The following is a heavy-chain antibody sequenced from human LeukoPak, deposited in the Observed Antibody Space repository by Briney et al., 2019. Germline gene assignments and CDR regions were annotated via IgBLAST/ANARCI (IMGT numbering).Heavy chain of an antibody. V-gene: IGHV4-39*07. CDR2: IFYSGST. CDR3: AKGDQWLSDIFDG. Sequence: SETLSLTCTVSSGSISTSNYYWGWVRQPPGKALEWIGNIFYSGSTYYSPSLKSRVTISLDTSRNQFSLKLNSVTAADTAVYYCAKGDQWLSDIFDGWGQGTLVTVSS. D-gene: IGHD5-12*01. CDR1: SGSISTSNYY. J-gene: IGHJ4*02.